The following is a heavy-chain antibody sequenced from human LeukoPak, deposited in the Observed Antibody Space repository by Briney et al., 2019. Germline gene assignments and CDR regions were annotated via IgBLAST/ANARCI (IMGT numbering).Heavy chain of an antibody. V-gene: IGHV4-39*01. J-gene: IGHJ4*02. CDR1: GGSISSSSYY. CDR2: IYYSGST. D-gene: IGHD3-3*01. Sequence: SETLSLTCTVSGGSISSSSYYWGWIRQPPGKGLEWIGSIYYSGSTYYNPSLKSRFTISVDTSKNQFSLKLSSVTAADTAVYYCARYYDFWSGYHDYWGQGTLVTVSS. CDR3: ARYYDFWSGYHDY.